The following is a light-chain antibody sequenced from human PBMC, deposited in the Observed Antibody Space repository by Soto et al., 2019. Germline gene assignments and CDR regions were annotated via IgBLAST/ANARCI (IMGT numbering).Light chain of an antibody. Sequence: EIVMTQSPATLSVSPGERATLSCRASQSVSSNLAWYQQKPGQAPRLLIYGAFTRAIGIPARFSGSGSGTEFTLTISSLQSEDFAIYYCQQYKNWPPLTFGGGTKVEIK. CDR3: QQYKNWPPLT. CDR2: GAF. CDR1: QSVSSN. V-gene: IGKV3-15*01. J-gene: IGKJ4*01.